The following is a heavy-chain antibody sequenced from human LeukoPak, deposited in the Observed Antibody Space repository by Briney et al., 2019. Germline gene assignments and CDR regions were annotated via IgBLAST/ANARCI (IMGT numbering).Heavy chain of an antibody. Sequence: GGSLRLPCAASGFTFSSYAMSWVRLAAGQGLEWVSAISGIGDRTYYADSVKGRFTISRDNSKNSLYLQMNSLRAEDTALYYCAMWREGSRDWFFNYWGQGNLVTVSS. CDR1: GFTFSSYA. CDR3: AMWREGSRDWFFNY. V-gene: IGHV3-23*01. J-gene: IGHJ4*02. D-gene: IGHD3-9*01. CDR2: ISGIGDRT.